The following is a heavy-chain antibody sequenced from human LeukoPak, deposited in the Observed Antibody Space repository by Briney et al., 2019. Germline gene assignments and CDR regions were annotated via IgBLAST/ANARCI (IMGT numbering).Heavy chain of an antibody. Sequence: PSQTLSLTCTVSGGSISRGGYYWSWIRQPPGKGLEWIGYIYYSGSTNYNPSLKSRVTISVDTSKNQFSLKLSSVTAADTAVYYCARHSGRRVETRFDYWGQGTLVTVSS. CDR3: ARHSGRRVETRFDY. CDR1: GGSISRGGYY. CDR2: IYYSGST. J-gene: IGHJ4*02. D-gene: IGHD5-24*01. V-gene: IGHV4-61*08.